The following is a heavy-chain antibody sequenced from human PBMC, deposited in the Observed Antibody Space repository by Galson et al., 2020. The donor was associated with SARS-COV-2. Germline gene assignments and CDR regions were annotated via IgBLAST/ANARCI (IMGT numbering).Heavy chain of an antibody. D-gene: IGHD6-19*01. J-gene: IGHJ4*02. CDR2: IYYSGST. V-gene: IGHV4-39*01. CDR1: GGSISSSSYY. CDR3: ASYGSSGWYRAFDY. Sequence: SETLSLTCTVSGGSISSSSYYWGWIRQPPGKGLEWIGSIYYSGSTYYNPSLKSRVTISVDTSKNQFSLKLSSVTAADTAVYYCASYGSSGWYRAFDYWGQGTLVTVSS.